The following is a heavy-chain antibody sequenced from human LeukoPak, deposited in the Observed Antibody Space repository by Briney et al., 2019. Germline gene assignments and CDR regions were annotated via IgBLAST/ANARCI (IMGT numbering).Heavy chain of an antibody. D-gene: IGHD1-26*01. CDR1: GGSISSGGYY. CDR3: ARVVGRRGAFDI. Sequence: KPSETLSLTCTVSGGSISSGGYYWSWIRQHPGKGLEWIGYIYYSGSTYYNPSLKSRVSISVDTSKNQFSLKLSSVTAADTAVYYCARVVGRRGAFDIWGQGTMVTVSS. CDR2: IYYSGST. V-gene: IGHV4-31*03. J-gene: IGHJ3*02.